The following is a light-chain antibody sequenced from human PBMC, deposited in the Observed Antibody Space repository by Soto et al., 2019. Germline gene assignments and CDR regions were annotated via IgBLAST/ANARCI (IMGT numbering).Light chain of an antibody. J-gene: IGKJ1*01. V-gene: IGKV1-5*03. Sequence: DIQMTQSPSTLSASLGDRVTITCRASQSISSWLAWYQQKPGKAPKLLIYKASSLESGVPSRFSGSGSGTDFTLTISSLQPDDFATYYCQQYNSYPGTFGQGTKVEIK. CDR1: QSISSW. CDR2: KAS. CDR3: QQYNSYPGT.